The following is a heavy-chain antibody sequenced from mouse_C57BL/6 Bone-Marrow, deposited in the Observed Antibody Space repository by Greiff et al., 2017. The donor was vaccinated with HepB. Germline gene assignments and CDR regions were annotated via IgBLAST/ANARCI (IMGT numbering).Heavy chain of an antibody. CDR2: IYPRSGNT. CDR1: GYTFTSYG. Sequence: QVHVKQSGAELARPGASVKLSCKASGYTFTSYGISWVKQRTGQGLEWIGEIYPRSGNTYYNEKFKGKATLTADKSSSTAYMELRSLTSEDSAVYFCARSLGYYGSSYVWFAYWGQGTLVTVSA. D-gene: IGHD1-1*01. CDR3: ARSLGYYGSSYVWFAY. V-gene: IGHV1-81*01. J-gene: IGHJ3*01.